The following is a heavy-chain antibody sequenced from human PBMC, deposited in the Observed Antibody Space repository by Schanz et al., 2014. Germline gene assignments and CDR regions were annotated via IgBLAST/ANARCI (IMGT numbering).Heavy chain of an antibody. J-gene: IGHJ6*02. Sequence: QVHLMQSGAEAKKPGASVKVSCKAFGYSFTTYFIHWVRLAPGQGFEWMGLISPSGGSTSYAQKFQGRVTMTRDTSTSTGFMALSGLTSEDPAVYYCGRGGGAYPQKYGMDVWGQGTTVTVSS. V-gene: IGHV1-46*01. CDR1: GYSFTTYF. CDR2: ISPSGGST. D-gene: IGHD3-16*01. CDR3: GRGGGAYPQKYGMDV.